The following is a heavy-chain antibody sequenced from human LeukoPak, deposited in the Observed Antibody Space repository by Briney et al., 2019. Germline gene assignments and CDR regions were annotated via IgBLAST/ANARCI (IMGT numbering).Heavy chain of an antibody. CDR3: AKDRSPRGYSYGYFDY. J-gene: IGHJ4*02. Sequence: SETLALTCTVSGGSMSSSSYYWSWIRQPPRKGPEWIGYINNSGSTNYNPSVKSRVTISVDTSKKQFSLRLSSVTTADTAVYYCAKDRSPRGYSYGYFDYWGQGILVTVSS. D-gene: IGHD5-18*01. CDR1: GGSMSSSSYY. CDR2: INNSGST. V-gene: IGHV4-61*01.